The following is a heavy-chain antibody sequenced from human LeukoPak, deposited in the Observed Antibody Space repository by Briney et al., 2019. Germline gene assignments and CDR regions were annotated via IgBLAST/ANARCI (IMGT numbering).Heavy chain of an antibody. V-gene: IGHV3-53*01. Sequence: GGSLRLSCAASGFTVSSNYMSWARQAPGKGLEGVSVIYSGGSTYYADSVKGRFTISRDNSKNTLYLQMNSLRAEDTAVYYCARVYPYYDSSGYSYYFDYWGQGTLVTVSS. D-gene: IGHD3-22*01. CDR2: IYSGGST. J-gene: IGHJ4*02. CDR1: GFTVSSNY. CDR3: ARVYPYYDSSGYSYYFDY.